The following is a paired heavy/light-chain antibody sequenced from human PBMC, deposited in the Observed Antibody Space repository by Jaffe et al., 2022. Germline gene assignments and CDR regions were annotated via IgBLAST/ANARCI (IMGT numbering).Light chain of an antibody. Sequence: EIVLTQSPATLSLSPGERATLFCRASQSVSSYLAWYQQKPGQTPRLLIYDASNRATGIPARFSGSGSGTDFTLTIYSLEPEDFAVYYCLQRSNWPTTFGQGTKVEIK. V-gene: IGKV3-11*01. J-gene: IGKJ1*01. CDR2: DAS. CDR3: LQRSNWPTT. CDR1: QSVSSY.
Heavy chain of an antibody. J-gene: IGHJ6*03. CDR2: ISISSSSGTTM. CDR3: ARAGVTGTKWYYYYYMDV. D-gene: IGHD6-19*01. V-gene: IGHV3-48*03. CDR1: GFTFSSYE. Sequence: EVQLVESGGGLVQPGGSLRLSCAASGFTFSSYEMNWVRQAPGKGQEWVSSISISSSSGTTMYYADSVKGRFTISRDNAKSSLYLQMNSLRAEDTAVYYCARAGVTGTKWYYYYYMDVWGKGTTVTVSS.